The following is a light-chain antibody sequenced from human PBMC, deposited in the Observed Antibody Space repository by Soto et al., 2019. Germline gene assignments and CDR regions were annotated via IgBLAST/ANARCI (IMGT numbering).Light chain of an antibody. CDR1: QSVSSSH. V-gene: IGKV3-20*01. J-gene: IGKJ4*01. CDR2: GAS. CDR3: QHYGNSPPALT. Sequence: DIVLTQSPGTLSLPPGERAILSCSASQSVSSSHLAWYQQKPGQAPRLLIYGASSRATGIPDRFSGSGSGTDFSLTISRLEPEDFAVYYCQHYGNSPPALTFGGGTKVEIE.